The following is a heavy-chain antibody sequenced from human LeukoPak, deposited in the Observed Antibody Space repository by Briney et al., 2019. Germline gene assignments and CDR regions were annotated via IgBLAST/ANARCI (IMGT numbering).Heavy chain of an antibody. Sequence: PSETLSLTCTVSGGSMSNYYWTWIRQPAGKGLEWIGRIYTSGRTNYNPSLKSRVTMSLDTSKNQFSLKLSSVTAADTAVYYCAREGPLGWFDPWGQGTLVTVSS. J-gene: IGHJ5*02. CDR3: AREGPLGWFDP. CDR2: IYTSGRT. V-gene: IGHV4-4*07. CDR1: GGSMSNYY.